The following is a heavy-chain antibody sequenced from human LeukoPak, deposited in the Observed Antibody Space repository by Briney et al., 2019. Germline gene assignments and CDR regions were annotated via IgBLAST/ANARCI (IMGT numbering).Heavy chain of an antibody. CDR3: ARYYYDTSGYPHYFDY. CDR2: MYSGGST. Sequence: GGSLRLSCSASGFYVSSNYMSWVRRAPGKGLEWVSVMYSGGSTYYADSVKGRFTISRDNSKNTLYLQMNSLRAEDTAVYYCARYYYDTSGYPHYFDYWGQGTLVTVSS. D-gene: IGHD3-22*01. CDR1: GFYVSSNY. V-gene: IGHV3-53*01. J-gene: IGHJ4*02.